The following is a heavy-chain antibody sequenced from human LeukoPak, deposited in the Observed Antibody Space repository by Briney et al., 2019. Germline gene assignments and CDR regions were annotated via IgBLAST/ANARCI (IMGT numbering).Heavy chain of an antibody. J-gene: IGHJ4*02. V-gene: IGHV4-34*01. Sequence: SETLSLTCAVYGGSFNGYYWGWIRQPPGKGLEWIASINYSGTTYYNPSLKSRVTISEDRSKNQFSLKLSSVTAADTAVYYCARLRDGRWLLEYWGQGTLVTVSS. CDR2: INYSGTT. CDR1: GGSFNGYY. D-gene: IGHD5-24*01. CDR3: ARLRDGRWLLEY.